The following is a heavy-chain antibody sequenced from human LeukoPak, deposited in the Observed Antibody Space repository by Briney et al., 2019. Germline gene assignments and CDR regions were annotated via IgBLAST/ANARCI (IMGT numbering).Heavy chain of an antibody. D-gene: IGHD3-22*01. Sequence: SETLSLTCTVSGGSISSSSYYWGWIRQPPGKGLEWIGSIYYSGSTYYNPSLKSRVTISVDTSKNQFSLKLSSVTAADTAVYYCARESGDNYYEQGGIWGQGTMVTVSS. CDR2: IYYSGST. V-gene: IGHV4-39*07. J-gene: IGHJ3*02. CDR3: ARESGDNYYEQGGI. CDR1: GGSISSSSYY.